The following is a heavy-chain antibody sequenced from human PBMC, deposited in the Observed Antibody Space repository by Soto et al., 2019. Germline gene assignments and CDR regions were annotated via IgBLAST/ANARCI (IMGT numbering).Heavy chain of an antibody. CDR3: AKDIVVPSALGYYYYGMDF. J-gene: IGHJ6*02. CDR2: ISDDGTKK. D-gene: IGHD2-2*01. V-gene: IGHV3-30*18. CDR1: ELTFSRYG. Sequence: QVQLVESGGGVVKPGRSLRLSCAASELTFSRYGMHWVRQAPGKGLEWGAMISDDGTKKNYADSVKGRFTISRDNSKNTMYLQMNSLRPEDTAVYYCAKDIVVPSALGYYYYGMDFWGQGTTVTVSS.